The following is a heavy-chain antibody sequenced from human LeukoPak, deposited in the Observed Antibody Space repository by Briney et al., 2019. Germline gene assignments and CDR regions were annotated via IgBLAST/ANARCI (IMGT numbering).Heavy chain of an antibody. D-gene: IGHD3-16*02. V-gene: IGHV1-2*02. J-gene: IGHJ5*02. Sequence: ASVKVSCKASGYTFTGYYMHWVRQAPGQGLEWMGWINPNSGGTNFAQKFQGRFTMTRDTSISTAYMKLSRLRSDDTAVYYCARGRGATKTLYWFDPWGQGTLVTVSS. CDR1: GYTFTGYY. CDR3: ARGRGATKTLYWFDP. CDR2: INPNSGGT.